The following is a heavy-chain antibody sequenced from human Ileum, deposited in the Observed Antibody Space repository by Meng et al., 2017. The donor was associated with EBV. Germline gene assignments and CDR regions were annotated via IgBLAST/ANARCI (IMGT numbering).Heavy chain of an antibody. D-gene: IGHD6-19*01. J-gene: IGHJ4*02. CDR1: GGSISSSNW. CDR3: ARVGQWLPIDY. CDR2: IYHSGST. Sequence: VQLEESGTGLVKPSGTLAPTCAVSGGSISSSNWWSWVRQTPGKGLEWIGEIYHSGSTNYNPSLKSRVTISVDKSKNQFSLNLSSVTAADTAVYYCARVGQWLPIDYWGQGTLVTVSS. V-gene: IGHV4-4*02.